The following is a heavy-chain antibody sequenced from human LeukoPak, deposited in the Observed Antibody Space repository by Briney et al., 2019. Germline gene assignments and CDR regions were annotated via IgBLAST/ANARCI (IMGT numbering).Heavy chain of an antibody. CDR2: ISAYNGNT. Sequence: ASVKVSCKTSGYTFTNHAINWVRQAPGQGLEWMGWISAYNGNTNYAQKLQGRVTMTTDTSTSTAYMELRSLRSDDTAVYYCAREGAYYDSSGYFPWFDPWGQGTLVTVSS. V-gene: IGHV1-18*01. D-gene: IGHD3-22*01. CDR3: AREGAYYDSSGYFPWFDP. CDR1: GYTFTNHA. J-gene: IGHJ5*02.